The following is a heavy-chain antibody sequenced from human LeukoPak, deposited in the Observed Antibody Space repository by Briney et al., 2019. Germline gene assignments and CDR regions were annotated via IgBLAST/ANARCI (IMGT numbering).Heavy chain of an antibody. CDR1: GFTVSNNY. CDR2: IRSKIDGGAT. J-gene: IGHJ4*02. V-gene: IGHV3-15*01. Sequence: GGSLKLSCAASGFTVSNNYMSWVRQAPGKGLEWVGRIRSKIDGGATDYAAPVKGRFTISRDDSKNTLYLQINSLKIEDTAMYYCYTSITDYWGQGTLVTVSS. CDR3: YTSITDY. D-gene: IGHD2-21*01.